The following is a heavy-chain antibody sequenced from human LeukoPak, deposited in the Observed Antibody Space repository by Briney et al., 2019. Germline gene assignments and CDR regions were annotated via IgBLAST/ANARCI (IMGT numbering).Heavy chain of an antibody. V-gene: IGHV3-74*01. CDR3: ARGLSGTDIDY. D-gene: IGHD6-25*01. J-gene: IGHJ4*02. CDR2: INSDGSST. CDR1: GFTFSSYW. Sequence: GGSLRLSCAASGFTFSSYWMHWVRQAPGKGVVWVSRINSDGSSTSYADSVKGRFTISRDNAKNTLYLQMNSLRAEDTAVYYCARGLSGTDIDYWGQGTLVTVSS.